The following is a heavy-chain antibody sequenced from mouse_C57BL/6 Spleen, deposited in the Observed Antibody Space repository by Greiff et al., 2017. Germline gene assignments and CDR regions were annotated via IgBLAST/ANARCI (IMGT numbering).Heavy chain of an antibody. CDR2: INPSTGGT. CDR1: GYSFTGYY. D-gene: IGHD4-1*01. CDR3: ARNCDRYFDG. Sequence: VQLQQSGPELVKPGASVKISCKASGYSFTGYYMNWVKQSPEKSLEWIGEINPSTGGTTYNQKFKAKATLTVDKSSSTAYMQLKSLTSEDSAVYYCARNCDRYFDGWGTGTTVTVAS. J-gene: IGHJ1*03. V-gene: IGHV1-42*01.